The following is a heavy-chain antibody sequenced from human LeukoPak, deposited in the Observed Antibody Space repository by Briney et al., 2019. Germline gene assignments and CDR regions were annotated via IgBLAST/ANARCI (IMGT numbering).Heavy chain of an antibody. CDR2: IYHTGTT. CDR3: ARVWSGYNWYFDL. J-gene: IGHJ2*01. Sequence: SETLSLTCTVSGYSITRGYHWGCLRQPPGKGLEWIGIIYHTGTTYYNPSLRSRVTMSVDTSKDQFSLNLTSVTAADTAVYYCARVWSGYNWYFDLWGRGTLVTVSS. V-gene: IGHV4-38-2*02. CDR1: GYSITRGYH. D-gene: IGHD6-25*01.